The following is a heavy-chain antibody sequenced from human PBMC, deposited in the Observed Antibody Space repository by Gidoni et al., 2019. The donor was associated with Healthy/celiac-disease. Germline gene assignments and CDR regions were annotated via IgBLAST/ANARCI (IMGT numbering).Heavy chain of an antibody. V-gene: IGHV1-69*01. CDR3: ARARLGYCSSTSCRGGSIYYFDY. CDR1: GGTFSSYA. J-gene: IGHJ4*02. Sequence: QVQLVQSGAEVKKPGSSVKVSCQASGGTFSSYAISWVRQAPGQGLEWMGGIIPIFGTANYAQKFQGRVTITADESTSTAYMELSSLRSEDTAVYYCARARLGYCSSTSCRGGSIYYFDYWGQGTLVTVSS. D-gene: IGHD2-2*01. CDR2: IIPIFGTA.